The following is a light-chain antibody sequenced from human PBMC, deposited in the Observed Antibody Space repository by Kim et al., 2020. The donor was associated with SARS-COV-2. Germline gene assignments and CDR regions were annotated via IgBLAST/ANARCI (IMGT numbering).Light chain of an antibody. Sequence: QPVLTQPPSASGTPGQRVTISCSGSSSNIGSKYVYWYQQLPGTAPKVLIYRNNQRPSGVPDRFSGSKSDTSASLAISGLRSDDEADYYCAAWDDSLSGPVVFGGGTQLTVL. CDR1: SSNIGSKY. CDR2: RNN. CDR3: AAWDDSLSGPVV. V-gene: IGLV1-47*01. J-gene: IGLJ2*01.